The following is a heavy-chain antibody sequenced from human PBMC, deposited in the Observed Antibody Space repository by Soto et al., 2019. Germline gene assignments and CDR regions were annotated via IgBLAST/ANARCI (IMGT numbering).Heavy chain of an antibody. Sequence: TCTVSGGSINNNNYYWCWVRQPPGKGLEWIGSTYFTGSTYYNPSLKSRVTMTRDTSISTAYMELSRLRSDDTAVYYCAREPPGGYYYYGMDVWGQGTTVTVSS. J-gene: IGHJ6*02. D-gene: IGHD3-10*01. V-gene: IGHV4-39*02. CDR2: TYFTGST. CDR3: AREPPGGYYYYGMDV. CDR1: GGSINNNNYY.